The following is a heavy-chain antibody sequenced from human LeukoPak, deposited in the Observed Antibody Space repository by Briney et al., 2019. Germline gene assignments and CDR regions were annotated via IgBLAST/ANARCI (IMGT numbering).Heavy chain of an antibody. V-gene: IGHV3-21*01. J-gene: IGHJ4*02. CDR3: ARVGYYDFWSGSNYFDY. D-gene: IGHD3-3*01. CDR2: FSSTSSNI. CDR1: EFTFSSYS. Sequence: GGSLRLSCAASEFTFSSYSMNWVRQAPGKGLEWVSSFSSTSSNIYYADSVKGRFTVSRDNAKNSLYLQMNSLRAEDTAVYYCARVGYYDFWSGSNYFDYWGQGTLVTVSS.